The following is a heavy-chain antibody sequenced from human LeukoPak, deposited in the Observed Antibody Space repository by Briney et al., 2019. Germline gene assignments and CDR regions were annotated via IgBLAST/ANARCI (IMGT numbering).Heavy chain of an antibody. CDR2: TYYSGST. Sequence: PSETLSLTCTVSGVSISSGDYYWSWIRQPPGKGLEWIGYTYYSGSTYYNPSLKSRVTISVDTSKNQFSLKLSSVTAADTAVYYCVRPYYYDSRIDPWGQGTRVTVSS. CDR3: VRPYYYDSRIDP. D-gene: IGHD3-22*01. V-gene: IGHV4-30-4*01. J-gene: IGHJ5*02. CDR1: GVSISSGDYY.